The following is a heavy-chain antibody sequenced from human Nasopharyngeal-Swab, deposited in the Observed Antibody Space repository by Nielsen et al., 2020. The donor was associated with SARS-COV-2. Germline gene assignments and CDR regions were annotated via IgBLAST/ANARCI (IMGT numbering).Heavy chain of an antibody. D-gene: IGHD2-15*01. J-gene: IGHJ4*02. CDR3: TRCGGGCYSGRDY. CDR2: IRSKGNNYAT. Sequence: GESLKISCAASGFPFSDSALHWVRQASGEGLEWVARIRSKGNNYATAYSASVKGRFIIFRDDPTNTAYLQMNSLKTEDTAMYYCTRCGGGCYSGRDYWGQGTLVTVSS. CDR1: GFPFSDSA. V-gene: IGHV3-73*01.